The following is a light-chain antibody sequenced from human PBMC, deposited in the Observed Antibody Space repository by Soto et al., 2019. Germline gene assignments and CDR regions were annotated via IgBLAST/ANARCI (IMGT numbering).Light chain of an antibody. CDR3: QQYHSDPIT. CDR2: WAS. J-gene: IGKJ5*01. CDR1: QSVFSSSTNKNY. Sequence: DFVMTQSPDSLAVSLGERATINCKSSQSVFSSSTNKNYLAWSQQKPGQPPKLLIYWASTRKSGVPDRFSGSGSGTDFTLTITSLQAEDVAVYYCQQYHSDPITFGQGTRLE. V-gene: IGKV4-1*01.